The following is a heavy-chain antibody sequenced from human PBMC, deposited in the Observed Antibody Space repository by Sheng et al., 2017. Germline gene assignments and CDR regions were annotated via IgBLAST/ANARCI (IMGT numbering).Heavy chain of an antibody. CDR3: ARDRDLYCSSTSCYAFDI. D-gene: IGHD2-2*01. V-gene: IGHV4-39*07. Sequence: QLQLQESGPGLVKPSETLSLTCTVSGGSISSSSYYWGWIRQPPGKGLEWIGSIYYSGSTYYNPSLKSRVTISVDTSKNQFSLKLSSVTAADTAVYYCARDRDLYCSSTSCYAFDIWGQGTMV. J-gene: IGHJ3*02. CDR1: GGSISSSSYY. CDR2: IYYSGST.